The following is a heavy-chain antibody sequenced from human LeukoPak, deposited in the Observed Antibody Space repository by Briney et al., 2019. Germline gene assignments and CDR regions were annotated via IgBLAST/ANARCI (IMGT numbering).Heavy chain of an antibody. J-gene: IGHJ4*02. CDR1: GGSIRGNGYY. Sequence: PSETLSLTCTVSGGSIRGNGYYWGWIRQAPGKGLEWIGSIYYDGSTYYNPSLKSRVTISVDTPENYFSLKLSSVTAADTAVYYCASSVWWPYYFDYWGQGTLVTVSS. D-gene: IGHD4/OR15-4a*01. CDR2: IYYDGST. V-gene: IGHV4-39*02. CDR3: ASSVWWPYYFDY.